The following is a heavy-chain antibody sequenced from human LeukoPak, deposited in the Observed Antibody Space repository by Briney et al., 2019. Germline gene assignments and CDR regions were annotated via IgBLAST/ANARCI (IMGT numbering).Heavy chain of an antibody. CDR1: GGSISSRNYF. Sequence: ASETLSLTCTVSGGSISSRNYFWGWIRQSPGKGLEWIGSIYYSGDTYYNPSLKSRVTISVDTSKNQFSLKLSSVTAADTAVYSCARKYCGGDCYYPFDYWGQGTLVTVSS. V-gene: IGHV4-39*01. J-gene: IGHJ4*02. CDR2: IYYSGDT. D-gene: IGHD2-21*02. CDR3: ARKYCGGDCYYPFDY.